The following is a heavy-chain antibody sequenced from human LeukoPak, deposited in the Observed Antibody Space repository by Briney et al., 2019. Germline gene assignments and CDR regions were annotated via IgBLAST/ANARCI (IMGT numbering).Heavy chain of an antibody. J-gene: IGHJ4*02. CDR3: ARANYDSSGYNDY. CDR2: IYSGGST. CDR1: GFTVSSNY. Sequence: GGSLRLSCAASGFTVSSNYMSWVRQAPGKGLEWVSVIYSGGSTYYADSMKGRFTISRDNSKNTLYLQMNSLRAEDTAVYYCARANYDSSGYNDYWGQGTLVTVSS. D-gene: IGHD3-22*01. V-gene: IGHV3-66*02.